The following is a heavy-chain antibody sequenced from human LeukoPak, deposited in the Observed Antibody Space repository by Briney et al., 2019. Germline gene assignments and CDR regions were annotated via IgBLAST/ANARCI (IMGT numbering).Heavy chain of an antibody. D-gene: IGHD1-26*01. CDR1: GYTFTSHV. V-gene: IGHV1-2*02. J-gene: IGHJ4*02. Sequence: ASVKVSCKASGYTFTSHVINWVRQAPGQGLEWMGWINPNSGGTNYAQKFQDRVTMTRDTSISTAYMELTRLRSDDSAVYYCSRSIVGATPIDYWGQGTLVTVSS. CDR3: SRSIVGATPIDY. CDR2: INPNSGGT.